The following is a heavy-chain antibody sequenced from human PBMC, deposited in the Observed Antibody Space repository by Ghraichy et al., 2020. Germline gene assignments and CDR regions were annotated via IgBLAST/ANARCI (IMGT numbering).Heavy chain of an antibody. CDR1: GFTFSGFW. V-gene: IGHV3-7*03. Sequence: GGSLRLSCAVSGFTFSGFWMAWVRQAPGKGLGWVADIRKDGGQKLYSDSVKGRFTISRDNVRNSLPLQMNNVRAEDTAVYYCARDPDFFSFDFWGQGALVIVSS. CDR3: ARDPDFFSFDF. CDR2: IRKDGGQK. J-gene: IGHJ4*02.